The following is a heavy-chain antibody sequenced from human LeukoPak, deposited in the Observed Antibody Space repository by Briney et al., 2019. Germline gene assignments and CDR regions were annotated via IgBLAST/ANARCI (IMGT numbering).Heavy chain of an antibody. CDR1: GFTVSNNY. J-gene: IGHJ4*02. D-gene: IGHD5-18*01. V-gene: IGHV4-59*05. Sequence: GSLRLSCAASGFTVSNNYMRWVRQPPGKGLGWIGRIYYSKNTYYNPSLKSRVTISADTSKNQFSLTLGSVSATDTAVYYCVSPRGFSYGYSDYWGQGTLVTVSS. CDR3: VSPRGFSYGYSDY. CDR2: IYYSKNT.